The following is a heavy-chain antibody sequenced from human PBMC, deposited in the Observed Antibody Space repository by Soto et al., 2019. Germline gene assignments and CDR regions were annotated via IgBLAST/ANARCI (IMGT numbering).Heavy chain of an antibody. J-gene: IGHJ4*02. CDR1: GYSFTSYW. CDR2: IYAGDSDT. V-gene: IGHV5-51*01. D-gene: IGHD6-6*01. CDR3: ARTYSSSSSEFDY. Sequence: GESLKISCKGSGYSFTSYWIGWVRQMPGKGLEWMGIIYAGDSDTRYSPSFQGQVTISADKSISTAYPQWSSLKASDTAMYYCARTYSSSSSEFDYWGQGTLVTVSS.